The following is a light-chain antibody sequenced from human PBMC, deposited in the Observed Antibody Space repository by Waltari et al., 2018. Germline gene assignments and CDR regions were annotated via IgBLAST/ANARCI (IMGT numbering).Light chain of an antibody. Sequence: EIVLTQSPGNLSLSPGERATLACRASQRVGRSLAGYQQKPWQAPRLRIYDASRRATGIPDRFSGSGSGTDFRLTISRLEPEDFAVYYCQHYVRLPATFGQGTKVEI. CDR3: QHYVRLPAT. J-gene: IGKJ1*01. CDR1: QRVGRS. CDR2: DAS. V-gene: IGKV3-20*01.